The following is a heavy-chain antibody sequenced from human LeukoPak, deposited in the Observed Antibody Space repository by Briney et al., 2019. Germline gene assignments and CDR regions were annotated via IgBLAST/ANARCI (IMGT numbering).Heavy chain of an antibody. CDR2: INPSGGST. D-gene: IGHD1-26*01. Sequence: GASVKVSCKASGYTFTSYYMHWVRQAPGQGLEWMGIINPSGGSTSYAQKFQGRVTMTRDTSTSTVYMELSSLRSEDTAVYYCARDLPVGATTDYYYGMDVWGQGTTVTVSS. V-gene: IGHV1-46*01. CDR1: GYTFTSYY. CDR3: ARDLPVGATTDYYYGMDV. J-gene: IGHJ6*02.